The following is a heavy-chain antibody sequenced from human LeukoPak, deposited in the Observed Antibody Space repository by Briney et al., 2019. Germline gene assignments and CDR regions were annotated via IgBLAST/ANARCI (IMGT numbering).Heavy chain of an antibody. J-gene: IGHJ4*02. D-gene: IGHD5-18*01. Sequence: ASVKVSCKASGYTFTGYYMHWVRQAPGQGLEWMGWINPNSGGTNYAQKFQGRVTMTRDTSISTAYMELSRLRSDDTAVYYCARDQGTAMDHFDYWGQGTLVTVSS. V-gene: IGHV1-2*02. CDR3: ARDQGTAMDHFDY. CDR1: GYTFTGYY. CDR2: INPNSGGT.